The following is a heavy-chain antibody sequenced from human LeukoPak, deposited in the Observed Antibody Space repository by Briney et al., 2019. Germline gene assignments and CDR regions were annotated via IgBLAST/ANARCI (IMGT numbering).Heavy chain of an antibody. D-gene: IGHD2-2*01. J-gene: IGHJ4*02. CDR3: AKERYSSSSLFAVTPFDY. CDR2: IRYDGSDK. CDR1: EFTFSSYG. Sequence: GGSLRLSCVASEFTFSSYGMHWVRQAPGKGLEWVAYIRYDGSDKYYADSVKGRFTISRDNSKNTLYLQMNSLRAEDTAVYYCAKERYSSSSLFAVTPFDYWGQGARVTISS. V-gene: IGHV3-30*02.